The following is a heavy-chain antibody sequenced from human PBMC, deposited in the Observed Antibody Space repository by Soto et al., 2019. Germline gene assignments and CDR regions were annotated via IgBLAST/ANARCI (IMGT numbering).Heavy chain of an antibody. CDR2: VSSSSYI. V-gene: IGHV3-21*01. CDR3: ARGGDSSGSWPRY. Sequence: GGSLRLSCAASGFTLSSYSMNWVRQAPGKGLEWVSSVSSSSYIYYADSLKGRFTISRDNAKNSLYLQMNSLRVEDTAVYYCARGGDSSGSWPRYWGQGTLVTVSS. J-gene: IGHJ4*02. D-gene: IGHD3-22*01. CDR1: GFTLSSYS.